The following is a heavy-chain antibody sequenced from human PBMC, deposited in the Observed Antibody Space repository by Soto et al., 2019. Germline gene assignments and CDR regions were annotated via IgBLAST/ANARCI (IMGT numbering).Heavy chain of an antibody. CDR3: ARVIGSAYSSRWYRFDP. V-gene: IGHV1-18*04. J-gene: IGHJ5*02. Sequence: ASVKVSCKASGYTFTSYGISWVRQAPGQGLEWMGWISAYNGNTNYAQKLQGRVTMTTDTSTSTAYMELRSLRSDDTAVYYCARVIGSAYSSRWYRFDPWGQGTLVTVSS. CDR1: GYTFTSYG. D-gene: IGHD6-13*01. CDR2: ISAYNGNT.